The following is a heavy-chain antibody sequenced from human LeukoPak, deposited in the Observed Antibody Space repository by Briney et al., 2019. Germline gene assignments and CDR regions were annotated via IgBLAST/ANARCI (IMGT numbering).Heavy chain of an antibody. V-gene: IGHV3-7*03. Sequence: GGSLRLSCAASGFIFSGYWMSWVRQAPGKGLEWVANIKQDGSEKYYVDSMKGRFTISRDNAKNSLYLQMNSLRAEDTAVYSCARNNGMDVWGQGTTVIVSS. CDR1: GFIFSGYW. CDR3: ARNNGMDV. J-gene: IGHJ6*02. CDR2: IKQDGSEK.